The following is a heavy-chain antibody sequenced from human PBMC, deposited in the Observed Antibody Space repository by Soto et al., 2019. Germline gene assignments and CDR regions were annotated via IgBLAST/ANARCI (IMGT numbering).Heavy chain of an antibody. CDR1: GFAFNNYS. J-gene: IGHJ4*02. CDR3: AREDSIIIPAVSDF. V-gene: IGHV3-21*01. D-gene: IGHD2-2*01. CDR2: ISKSDYT. Sequence: GGSLRLSCTVSGFAFNNYSINWVRQAPGKGLEWVSSISKSDYTYYSESVKGRFTISRDNAKNSVFLQMNTLRVEDTAVYYCAREDSIIIPAVSDFWGQGTLVTVSS.